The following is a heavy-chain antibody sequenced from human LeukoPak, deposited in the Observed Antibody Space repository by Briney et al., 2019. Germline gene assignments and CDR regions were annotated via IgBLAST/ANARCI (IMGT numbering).Heavy chain of an antibody. J-gene: IGHJ6*03. V-gene: IGHV3-7*01. CDR2: IKQDGSEK. D-gene: IGHD2-2*01. CDR1: GFTFSSYW. CDR3: ARDHLVVVPTVTGDYYYYYMDV. Sequence: GGSLRLSCAASGFTFSSYWMSWVRQAPGKGLEWVANIKQDGSEKYYVDSVKGRFTISRDNAKNSLYLQMNSLRAEDTAAYYCARDHLVVVPTVTGDYYYYYMDVWGKGTTVTVSS.